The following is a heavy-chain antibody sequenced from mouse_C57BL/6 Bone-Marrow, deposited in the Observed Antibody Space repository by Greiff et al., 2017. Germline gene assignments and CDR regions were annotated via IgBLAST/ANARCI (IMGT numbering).Heavy chain of an antibody. D-gene: IGHD3-2*02. CDR3: ARQLRLLAWFAY. Sequence: VQGVESGPGLVQPSQSLSITCTVSGFSLTSYGVHWVRQSPGKGLEWLGVIWSGGSTDYNAAFISRLSISKDNSKSQVFFKMNSLQADDTAIYYCARQLRLLAWFAYWGQGTLVTVSA. V-gene: IGHV2-2*01. CDR2: IWSGGST. J-gene: IGHJ3*01. CDR1: GFSLTSYG.